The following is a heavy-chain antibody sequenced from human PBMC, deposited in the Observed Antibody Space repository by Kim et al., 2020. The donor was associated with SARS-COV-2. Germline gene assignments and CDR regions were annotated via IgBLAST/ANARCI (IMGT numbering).Heavy chain of an antibody. J-gene: IGHJ4*02. CDR2: IYYSGST. D-gene: IGHD3-22*01. V-gene: IGHV4-30-4*01. CDR3: ARESTYYYDSSGYYVDY. CDR1: GGSISSGDYY. Sequence: SETLSLTCTVSGGSISSGDYYWSWIRQPPGKGLEWIGYIYYSGSTYYNPYLKSRVTISVDTSKNQFSLKLSSVTAADTAVYYCARESTYYYDSSGYYVDYWGQGTLVTVSS.